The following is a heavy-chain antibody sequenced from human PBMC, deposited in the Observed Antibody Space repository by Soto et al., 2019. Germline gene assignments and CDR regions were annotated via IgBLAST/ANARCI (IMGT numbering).Heavy chain of an antibody. V-gene: IGHV4-59*08. CDR3: VRLGHSRSWYRFDY. D-gene: IGHD6-13*01. Sequence: SETLSLACTVSGGSISSYYWSWIRQPPGKGLEWIGYIYYSGSTNYNPSLKSRVTISVDTSKNQFSLKLSSVTAADTAVYYCVRLGHSRSWYRFDYWGQGTLVTGSS. CDR2: IYYSGST. CDR1: GGSISSYY. J-gene: IGHJ4*02.